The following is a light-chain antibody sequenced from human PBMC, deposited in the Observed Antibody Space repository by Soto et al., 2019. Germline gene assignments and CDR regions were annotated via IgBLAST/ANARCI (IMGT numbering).Light chain of an antibody. J-gene: IGKJ5*01. Sequence: EIVLTQSPGTLSFPPGERATLSCRASGSVSSSYLAWYQQKPGQAPRLLIYGASSRATGIPDRFSGSGSGTDFALTISRLEPVDFAVYYCQQYGSSPPITFGQGTRLE. CDR1: GSVSSSY. CDR3: QQYGSSPPIT. CDR2: GAS. V-gene: IGKV3-20*01.